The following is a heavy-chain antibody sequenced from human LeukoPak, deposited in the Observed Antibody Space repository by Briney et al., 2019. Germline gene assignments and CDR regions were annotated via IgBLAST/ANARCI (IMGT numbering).Heavy chain of an antibody. Sequence: GGSLRLSCATSGFTFSDYWMSWVRQAPGKGLEWVSYISSSSSTIYYADSVKGRFTISRDNAKNSLYLQMNSLRAEDTAVYYCAGRYDFWSGYHPLDAFDIWGQGTMVTVSS. CDR1: GFTFSDYW. D-gene: IGHD3-3*01. CDR2: ISSSSSTI. CDR3: AGRYDFWSGYHPLDAFDI. V-gene: IGHV3-48*01. J-gene: IGHJ3*02.